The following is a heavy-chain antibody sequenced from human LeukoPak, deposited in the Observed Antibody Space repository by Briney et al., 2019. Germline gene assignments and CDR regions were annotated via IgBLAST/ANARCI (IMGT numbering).Heavy chain of an antibody. Sequence: GESLKISCKGSGYSFTSNWIGWVRQMPGKVLEWMGIIYPGDSDTRYSPSFQGQVTISADKSITTAYLQWSSLKASDTAMYYCAKQQAWHFDSWGQGTLVIVSS. V-gene: IGHV5-51*01. J-gene: IGHJ4*02. CDR1: GYSFTSNW. CDR2: IYPGDSDT. D-gene: IGHD5-12*01. CDR3: AKQQAWHFDS.